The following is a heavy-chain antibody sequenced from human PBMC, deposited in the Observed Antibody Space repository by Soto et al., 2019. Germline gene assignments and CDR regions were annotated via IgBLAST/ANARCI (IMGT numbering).Heavy chain of an antibody. CDR2: INHSGST. J-gene: IGHJ4*02. D-gene: IGHD3-22*01. CDR1: GGSFSGYY. CDR3: ARVVETIFLTYYYDSSGYYYFDY. Sequence: SETLSLNCAVYGGSFSGYYWSWIRQPPGKGLEWIGEINHSGSTNYNPSLKSRVNISVDTSKNQLSLKLSSVTAADTAVYYCARVVETIFLTYYYDSSGYYYFDYWGQGTLVTVSS. V-gene: IGHV4-34*01.